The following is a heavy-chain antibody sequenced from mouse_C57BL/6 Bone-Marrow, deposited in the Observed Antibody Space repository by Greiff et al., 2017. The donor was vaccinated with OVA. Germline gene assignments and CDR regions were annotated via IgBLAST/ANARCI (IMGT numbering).Heavy chain of an antibody. CDR2: IDPNSGGT. V-gene: IGHV1-62-3*01. J-gene: IGHJ1*03. D-gene: IGHD2-1*01. CDR3: AIYYDWYFDV. Sequence: QVQLQQPGAELVKPGASVKLSCKASGYTFTSYWMHWVKQRPGRGLEWIGRIDPNSGGTKYNEKFKSKATLTADKSSSTAYMELRSLTSEDSAVYFCAIYYDWYFDVWGTGTTVTVSS. CDR1: GYTFTSYW.